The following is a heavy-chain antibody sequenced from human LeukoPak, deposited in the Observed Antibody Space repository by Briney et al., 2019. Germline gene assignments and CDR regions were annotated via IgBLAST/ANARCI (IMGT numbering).Heavy chain of an antibody. V-gene: IGHV4-39*07. Sequence: PSETLSLTCAVSGASISSSNYYWGWVRQSPGKGLEWIGNIYSSGSTNYSPSLKSRVTISVDTSKNQFSLKLSSVTAADTAVYFCAREDYYNSGGYYLDYWGQGTLVTVSS. CDR2: IYSSGST. CDR3: AREDYYNSGGYYLDY. D-gene: IGHD3-22*01. J-gene: IGHJ4*02. CDR1: GASISSSNYY.